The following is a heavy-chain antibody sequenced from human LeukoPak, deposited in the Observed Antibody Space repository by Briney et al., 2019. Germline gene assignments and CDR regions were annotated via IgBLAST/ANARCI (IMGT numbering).Heavy chain of an antibody. CDR2: IKQDGSEK. CDR3: ARDDYYDSSGFDY. J-gene: IGHJ4*02. Sequence: GGSLRLSCAASGFTFSSYWMSWVRQAPGKGLEWVVNIKQDGSEKYYVDSVKGRFTISRDNAKNSLYLQMNSLRAEDTAVYYCARDDYYDSSGFDYWGQGTLVTVSS. V-gene: IGHV3-7*01. CDR1: GFTFSSYW. D-gene: IGHD3-22*01.